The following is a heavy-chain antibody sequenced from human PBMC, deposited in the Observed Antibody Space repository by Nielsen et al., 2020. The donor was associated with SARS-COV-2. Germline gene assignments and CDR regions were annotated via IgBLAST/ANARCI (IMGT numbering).Heavy chain of an antibody. V-gene: IGHV4-61*08. Sequence: SETLSLTCTVSGGSISSGGYYWSWIRQPPGKGLEWIGYIYYSGSTNYNPSLKSRVTISVDTSKNQFSLKLSSVTAADTAVYYCARGHSSSWYHWFDPWGQGTLVTVSS. D-gene: IGHD6-13*01. CDR3: ARGHSSSWYHWFDP. CDR2: IYYSGST. CDR1: GGSISSGGYY. J-gene: IGHJ5*02.